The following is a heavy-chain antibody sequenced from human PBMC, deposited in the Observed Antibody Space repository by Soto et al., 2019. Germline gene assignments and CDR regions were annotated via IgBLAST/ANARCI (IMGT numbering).Heavy chain of an antibody. CDR3: ARLRASGWYMGGYLDS. V-gene: IGHV3-11*06. D-gene: IGHD6-13*01. CDR1: GFTFSDYY. Sequence: QVQLVESGGGLVKPGGSLRLSCAASGFTFSDYYMSWIRQAPGKGLEWVSYIVGSSAYTNYADSVKGRFTISRDNAKNSLYLEMNSLRAEDAAVYYCARLRASGWYMGGYLDSWGQGTLVTVSS. CDR2: IVGSSAYT. J-gene: IGHJ4*02.